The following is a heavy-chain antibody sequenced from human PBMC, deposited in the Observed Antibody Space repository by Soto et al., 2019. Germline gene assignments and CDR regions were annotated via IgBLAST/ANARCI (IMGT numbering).Heavy chain of an antibody. J-gene: IGHJ3*02. CDR2: ISTHSSYI. CDR3: ARDLGSSWPDTFNI. CDR1: GFTFSNYS. V-gene: IGHV3-21*06. Sequence: EVQLVEYGGGLVKPGGSLRLSCAASGFTFSNYSMNWVRQAPGKGLEWVSSISTHSSYIYYADSVRGRFTISRDNAKSSLYLQMNALRDEDTALYYCARDLGSSWPDTFNIWGQGTMVTVSS. D-gene: IGHD6-13*01.